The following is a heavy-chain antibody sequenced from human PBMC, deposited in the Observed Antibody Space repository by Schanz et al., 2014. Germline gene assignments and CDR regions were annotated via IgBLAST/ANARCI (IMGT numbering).Heavy chain of an antibody. CDR1: GFNFSTYA. V-gene: IGHV3-30*04. Sequence: QVHLVESGGGVVQPGGSLRLSCAASGFNFSTYALHWVRQAPGKGLEWVAVISYDGINKYYADSVKGRFTISRGNSKNTLYLEMNSLRPDDTAVYYCARENLNWEAFDIWGQGTMVTVSS. CDR3: ARENLNWEAFDI. D-gene: IGHD7-27*01. CDR2: ISYDGINK. J-gene: IGHJ3*02.